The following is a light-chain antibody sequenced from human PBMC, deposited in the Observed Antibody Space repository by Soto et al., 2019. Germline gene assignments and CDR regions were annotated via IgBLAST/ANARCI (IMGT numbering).Light chain of an antibody. CDR1: QGISNY. V-gene: IGKV1-27*01. Sequence: DIQMTQSPSSLSASVGDRVTITCRASQGISNYLAWYQQKQGTVPNLLIYAASTLQSGVPSRFSGSGSGTDFTLTISSLQPEDVAIYYCQKYNSAPRTFGQGTKVEIK. CDR3: QKYNSAPRT. CDR2: AAS. J-gene: IGKJ1*01.